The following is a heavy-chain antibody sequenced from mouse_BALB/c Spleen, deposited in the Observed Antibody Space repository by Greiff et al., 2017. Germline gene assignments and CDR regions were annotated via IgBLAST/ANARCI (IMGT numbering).Heavy chain of an antibody. CDR2: IWSGGST. Sequence: VQLQESGPGLVQPSQSLSITCTVSGFSLTSYGVHWVRQSPGQGLEWLGVIWSGGSTDYNAAFISRLSISTDNSKSQVFFKMNSLQADDTAIYYCARNWGVTRPEAMDYWGQGTSVTVSS. V-gene: IGHV2-4-1*01. CDR3: ARNWGVTRPEAMDY. CDR1: GFSLTSYG. D-gene: IGHD2-2*01. J-gene: IGHJ4*01.